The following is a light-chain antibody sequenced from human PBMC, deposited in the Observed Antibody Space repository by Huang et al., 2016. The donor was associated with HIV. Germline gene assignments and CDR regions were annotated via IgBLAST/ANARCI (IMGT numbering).Light chain of an antibody. CDR2: DAS. Sequence: EIVLTQSPATLSLSPGERATLSCRASQSVSRYLAWYQQKPGQAPRLLIYDASTRAAGIAGRGSGSGAGTDVTLTISRLETEDSAVYYCQQRSNWPPLTFGGGTKVEIK. V-gene: IGKV3-11*01. J-gene: IGKJ4*01. CDR1: QSVSRY. CDR3: QQRSNWPPLT.